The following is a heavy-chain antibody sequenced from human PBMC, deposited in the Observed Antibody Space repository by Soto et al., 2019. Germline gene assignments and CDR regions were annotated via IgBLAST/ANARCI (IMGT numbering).Heavy chain of an antibody. J-gene: IGHJ4*02. D-gene: IGHD3-10*01. V-gene: IGHV1-18*01. Sequence: ASVKVSCKASGYMFVTYGINWVRQAPGQGLEWMGRISAYNCNTKYAQNLQGRVTMTTDASTSTAYMEMRSLRSDDTAVYYCARDLDGSGSYYTDYWGPGTLVTVSS. CDR2: ISAYNCNT. CDR3: ARDLDGSGSYYTDY. CDR1: GYMFVTYG.